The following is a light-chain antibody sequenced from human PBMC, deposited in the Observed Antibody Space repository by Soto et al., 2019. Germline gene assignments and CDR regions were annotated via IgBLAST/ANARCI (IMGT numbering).Light chain of an antibody. J-gene: IGKJ1*01. Sequence: EIVLTQSPATLSLSPGERATLSCRASQSVSSYLAWYQQKPGQAPRLLIYDASNKATGIPARFSGSGSGTEFTLTISSLEPEDFVVYYCQQRRNWPQTFGQGTKVEIK. V-gene: IGKV3-11*01. CDR3: QQRRNWPQT. CDR1: QSVSSY. CDR2: DAS.